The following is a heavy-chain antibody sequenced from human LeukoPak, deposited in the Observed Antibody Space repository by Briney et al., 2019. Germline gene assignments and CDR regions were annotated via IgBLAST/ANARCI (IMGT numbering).Heavy chain of an antibody. CDR3: VKDKYRGYDSPFDY. CDR2: ISSDGVST. V-gene: IGHV3-64D*06. Sequence: SCKASGFTFTSSAMHWVRQAPGKGLQYVSAISSDGVSTYYADSVKGRFTISRDNSKNTLYLQMSSLRAEDTAVYYCVKDKYRGYDSPFDYWGQGTLVTVSS. CDR1: GFTFTSSA. D-gene: IGHD5-12*01. J-gene: IGHJ4*02.